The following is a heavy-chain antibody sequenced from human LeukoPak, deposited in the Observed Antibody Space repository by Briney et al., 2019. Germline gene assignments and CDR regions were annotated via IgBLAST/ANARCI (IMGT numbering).Heavy chain of an antibody. V-gene: IGHV3-21*01. Sequence: PGGSLRLSCAASGFTFSSYSMNWVRQAPGKGLEWVSSISSSSSYIYYAGSVKGRFTISRDNAMNSLYLQMNSLRAEDTAVYYCARARGATTYWGQGTLVTVSS. CDR1: GFTFSSYS. CDR2: ISSSSSYI. CDR3: ARARGATTY. D-gene: IGHD1-26*01. J-gene: IGHJ4*02.